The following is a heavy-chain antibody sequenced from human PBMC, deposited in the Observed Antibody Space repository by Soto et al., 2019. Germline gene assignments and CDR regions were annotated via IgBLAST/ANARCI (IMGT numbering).Heavy chain of an antibody. CDR1: GFTFSSDD. J-gene: IGHJ4*02. V-gene: IGHV3-13*01. Sequence: EVQLVESGGGLVQPGGSLRLSCAASGFTFSSDDMHWVRQVAGKGLEWVSAIGVAGDTYYPDSVKGRFTISRENAKNSLYLQMNSLRAEDTAVYYCASGGWGSSWYEGGSRIDYWGQGTLVTVSS. CDR3: ASGGWGSSWYEGGSRIDY. CDR2: IGVAGDT. D-gene: IGHD6-13*01.